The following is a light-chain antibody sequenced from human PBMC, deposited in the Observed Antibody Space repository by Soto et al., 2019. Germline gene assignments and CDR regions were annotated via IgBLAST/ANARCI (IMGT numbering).Light chain of an antibody. Sequence: TQPHWAPGSPGQSFTISCTGTMNDIGAYEFVSWYQHHPGKAPKLIIYEVVQRPSGVPDRFSGSKSGNTASLTVSGLQAADEADYYCKSYAGSNTYVFGTGTKVTVL. CDR2: EVV. CDR1: MNDIGAYEF. V-gene: IGLV2-8*01. CDR3: KSYAGSNTYV. J-gene: IGLJ1*01.